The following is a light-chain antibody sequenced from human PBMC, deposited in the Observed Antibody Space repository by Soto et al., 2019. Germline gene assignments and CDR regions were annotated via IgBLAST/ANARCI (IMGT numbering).Light chain of an antibody. CDR1: QSVSSK. J-gene: IGKJ1*01. Sequence: EVMMTQSPGTLSVSPGERATLSCRASQSVSSKLAWYQQKPGQAPRLLIHGASTRATGIPARFSGSGSGTEFTLTISSLQSEDFAMYYCQQYGTSRWTFALGTKVEVE. CDR3: QQYGTSRWT. V-gene: IGKV3-15*01. CDR2: GAS.